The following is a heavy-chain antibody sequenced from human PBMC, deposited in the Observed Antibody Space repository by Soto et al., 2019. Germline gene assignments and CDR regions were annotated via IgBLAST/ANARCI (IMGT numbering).Heavy chain of an antibody. J-gene: IGHJ4*02. CDR3: AREVQVHTPVFVC. CDR1: RGTFNTYA. Sequence: QVQLVQSGSEMKKPGSSVKVSCQSSRGTFNTYAMNWVRQAPGQGPEWMGDISPMFGAANYAPKVQDRVTITAEVSTGTSYMQFSCLTSEAMALYFCAREVQVHTPVFVCCGQGTVVTV. V-gene: IGHV1-69*01. D-gene: IGHD3-10*01. CDR2: ISPMFGAA.